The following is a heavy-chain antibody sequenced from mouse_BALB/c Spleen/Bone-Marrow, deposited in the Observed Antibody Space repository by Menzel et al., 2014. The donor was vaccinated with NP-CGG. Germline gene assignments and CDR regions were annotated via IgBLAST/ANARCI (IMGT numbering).Heavy chain of an antibody. Sequence: EVKLVESGGGLVQPKGSLKLSCAASGFTFNTYAMNWVRQAPGKGLEWVARIRSKSNNYATYYADSVKDRFTISRDDSQSMLYLQINNLKTEVTAMYHCVSPHYYGSSYRYAMDYWGQGPSVTGSS. D-gene: IGHD1-1*01. V-gene: IGHV10-1*02. CDR1: GFTFNTYA. CDR3: VSPHYYGSSYRYAMDY. CDR2: IRSKSNNYAT. J-gene: IGHJ4*01.